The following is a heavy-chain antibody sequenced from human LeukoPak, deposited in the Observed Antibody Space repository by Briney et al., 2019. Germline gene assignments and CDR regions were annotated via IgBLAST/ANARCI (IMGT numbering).Heavy chain of an antibody. V-gene: IGHV4-59*01. J-gene: IGHJ4*02. D-gene: IGHD6-13*01. CDR3: ATQIYSSTWYYFNY. CDR2: VYYTGTT. Sequence: SETLSLTCTVSGGSISINYWSWIRQPPGKGLEWIGYVYYTGTTDYNPSLKSRVTISIDTSKTQFSLKLSSVTAADTAVYYCATQIYSSTWYYFNYWGQGTLVTVSS. CDR1: GGSISINY.